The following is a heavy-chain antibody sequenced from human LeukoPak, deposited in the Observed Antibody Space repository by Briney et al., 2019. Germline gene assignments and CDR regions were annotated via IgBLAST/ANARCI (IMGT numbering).Heavy chain of an antibody. J-gene: IGHJ3*02. CDR3: ARLHYYDSSGYYTPTMAFDI. CDR1: GGSFSGYY. V-gene: IGHV4-59*08. CDR2: IHYSGST. Sequence: SETLSLTCAVYGGSFSGYYWSWIRQPPGKGLEWIGYIHYSGSTNYNPSLKRRVTISVDTSKKQFSLKLSSVTAADTAVYYCARLHYYDSSGYYTPTMAFDIWGQGTMVTVSS. D-gene: IGHD3-22*01.